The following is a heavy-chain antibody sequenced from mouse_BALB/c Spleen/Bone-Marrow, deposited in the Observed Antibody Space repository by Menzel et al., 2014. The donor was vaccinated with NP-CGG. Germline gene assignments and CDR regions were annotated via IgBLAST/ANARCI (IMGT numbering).Heavy chain of an antibody. CDR3: ARNSYYGSSYNYFDY. J-gene: IGHJ2*01. D-gene: IGHD1-1*01. V-gene: IGHV1-82*01. CDR1: GYAFSSPW. CDR2: IYPGDGDT. Sequence: VKVVESGPELVKPGASVKISCKASGYAFSSPWMNWVKQRPGQGLEWIGRIYPGDGDTNYNGKFKGKATLTADKSSSTAYMQLSSLTSVDSAVYFCARNSYYGSSYNYFDYWGQGTTLTVSS.